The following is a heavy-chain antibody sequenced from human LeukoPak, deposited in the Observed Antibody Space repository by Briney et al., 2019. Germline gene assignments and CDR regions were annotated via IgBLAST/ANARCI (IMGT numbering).Heavy chain of an antibody. CDR1: GYTFTSNY. CDR3: ARDLGYCTNGVCHTRFDY. D-gene: IGHD2-8*01. CDR2: IYPRDGST. V-gene: IGHV1-46*01. Sequence: ASVKVSCKASGYTFTSNYIHWVRQAPGQGLEWMGMIYPRDGSTSYAQKFQGRVTVTRDTSTSTVHMELSGLRAEDTAVYHCARDLGYCTNGVCHTRFDYWGQGTLVAVSS. J-gene: IGHJ4*02.